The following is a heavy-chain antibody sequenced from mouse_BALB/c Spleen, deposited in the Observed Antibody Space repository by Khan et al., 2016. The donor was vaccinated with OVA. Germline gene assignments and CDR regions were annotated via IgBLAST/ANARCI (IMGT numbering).Heavy chain of an antibody. CDR2: INPTNGGT. V-gene: IGHV1S81*02. CDR3: TIGNYPYYVMDY. D-gene: IGHD2-1*01. J-gene: IGHJ4*01. Sequence: QVQLQQPGAELVKPGASVKLSCKASGYTFTSYWMHWVKLRPGQGFEWIGEINPTNGGTNYNEKFKRKATLTVDKSSTTAYMQLSRLTSDDTAVYYCTIGNYPYYVMDYWGQGTSVTVSS. CDR1: GYTFTSYW.